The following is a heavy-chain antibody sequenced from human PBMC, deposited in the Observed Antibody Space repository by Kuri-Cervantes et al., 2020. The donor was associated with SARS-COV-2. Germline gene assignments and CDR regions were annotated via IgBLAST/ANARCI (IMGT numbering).Heavy chain of an antibody. D-gene: IGHD3-3*01. CDR1: EFTFSNYA. J-gene: IGHJ6*02. CDR2: INSAGTTI. V-gene: IGHV3-48*03. CDR3: ARSRKNAYDFWTGVSDSDYFYGFDV. Sequence: LSLTCAASEFTFSNYAMNWVRQAPGKGLEWLSSINSAGTTIYYADSLKGRLTVSRDDGENSLYLQMNGLRVQDSAIYFCARSRKNAYDFWTGVSDSDYFYGFDVWGQGTTVTVSS.